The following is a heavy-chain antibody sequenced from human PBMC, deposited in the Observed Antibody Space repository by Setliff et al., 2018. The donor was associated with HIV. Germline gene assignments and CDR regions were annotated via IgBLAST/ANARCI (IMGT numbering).Heavy chain of an antibody. CDR1: GVIFNNLW. CDR2: INQDGSDA. J-gene: IGHJ6*02. V-gene: IGHV3-74*01. D-gene: IGHD3-10*01. CDR3: ARSVIGYYYYGMDV. Sequence: GGSLRLSCAASGVIFNNLWMHWVRQVPGKGLVWISDINQDGSDANYAESVRGRFTISRDNSKNTLYLQMNSLRAEDTAVYYCARSVIGYYYYGMDVWGQGTLVTVSS.